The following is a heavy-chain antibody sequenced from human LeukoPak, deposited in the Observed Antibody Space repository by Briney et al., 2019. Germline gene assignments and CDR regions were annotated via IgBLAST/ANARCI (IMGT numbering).Heavy chain of an antibody. D-gene: IGHD1-14*01. CDR1: GFTVSTNY. Sequence: GGSLRLSCAASGFTVSTNYMSWVRQAPGKGLEWVSVIYSGVSTYYADSVKGRFTISRDNSKNTLYLQMNSLRVEDTALYYCARAGTWDAFDIWGQGTMVTVSS. V-gene: IGHV3-66*01. CDR3: ARAGTWDAFDI. J-gene: IGHJ3*02. CDR2: IYSGVST.